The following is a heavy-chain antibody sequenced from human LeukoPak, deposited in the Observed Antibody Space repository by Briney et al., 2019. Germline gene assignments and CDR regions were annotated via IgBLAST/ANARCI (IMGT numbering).Heavy chain of an antibody. CDR1: GGSISSYY. J-gene: IGHJ4*02. Sequence: ASETLSLTCTVSGGSISSYYWSWIRQPPGKGLEWIGSIYYSGSTYYNPSLKSRVTISVDTSKNQFSLKLSSVTAADTAVYYCARDQGYVWGSYRYTADYWGQGTLVTVSS. V-gene: IGHV4-59*12. D-gene: IGHD3-16*02. CDR2: IYYSGST. CDR3: ARDQGYVWGSYRYTADY.